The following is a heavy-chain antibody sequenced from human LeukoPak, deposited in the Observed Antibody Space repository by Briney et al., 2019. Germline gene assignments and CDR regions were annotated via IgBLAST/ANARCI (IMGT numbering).Heavy chain of an antibody. D-gene: IGHD6-19*01. CDR2: TYYRSKWYN. CDR1: GDSVSSNSAV. CDR3: ARAKVAGNFDD. V-gene: IGHV6-1*01. Sequence: SQTLSLTCAISGDSVSSNSAVWNWIRQSPSRGLEWLGRTYYRSKWYNDCAVSVKSRITINPDTSKNQFSLQLTSVTPEDTAVYYCARAKVAGNFDDWGQGTLVTVSS. J-gene: IGHJ4*02.